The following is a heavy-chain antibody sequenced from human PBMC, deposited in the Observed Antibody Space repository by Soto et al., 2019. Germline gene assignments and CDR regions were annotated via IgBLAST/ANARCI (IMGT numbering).Heavy chain of an antibody. CDR3: ARQVVVDYYDSSGYYTHFDY. D-gene: IGHD3-22*01. J-gene: IGHJ4*02. V-gene: IGHV4-59*08. CDR1: GGSFSPNY. Sequence: SETLSLTCTVSGGSFSPNYWSWIRQPPGKGLEWVGYIYYGGTTSYNPSLQSRVTISVDTSKNQFSLKLSSVTAADTAVYYCARQVVVDYYDSSGYYTHFDYWGQGTLVTVSS. CDR2: IYYGGTT.